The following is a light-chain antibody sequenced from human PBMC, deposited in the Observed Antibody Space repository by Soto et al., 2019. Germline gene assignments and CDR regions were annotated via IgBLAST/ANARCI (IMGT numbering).Light chain of an antibody. J-gene: IGLJ3*02. V-gene: IGLV2-14*01. CDR1: GSDLGAYNH. CDR2: DVT. CDR3: TSYTISGTHV. Sequence: QSALTQPASVSASPGQSITISCTGTGSDLGAYNHVSWYQQHPGRAPKLMIYDVTYRPSGISDRFSGSKSGNTASLTVSRLQAEDEADYYCTSYTISGTHVFGGGTQLTVL.